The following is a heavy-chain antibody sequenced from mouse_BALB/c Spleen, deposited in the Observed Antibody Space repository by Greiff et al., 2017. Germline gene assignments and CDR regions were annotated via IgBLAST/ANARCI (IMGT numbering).Heavy chain of an antibody. CDR1: SYTFTDYA. Sequence: VQLQQSGPELVRPGVSVKISCKGSSYTFTDYAMHWVKQSHAKSLEWIGVISTYYGNTNYNQKFKGKATMTVDKSSSTAYMELARLTSEHSAVYYCARGDGYPAYWGQGTLVTVSA. V-gene: IGHV1-67*01. J-gene: IGHJ3*01. CDR2: ISTYYGNT. D-gene: IGHD2-3*01. CDR3: ARGDGYPAY.